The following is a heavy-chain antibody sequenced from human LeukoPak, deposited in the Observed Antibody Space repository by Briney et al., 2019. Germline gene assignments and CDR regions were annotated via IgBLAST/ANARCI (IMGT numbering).Heavy chain of an antibody. Sequence: PGASLRLSCAASGFTFSSYAMSWVRQTPGKGLEWVSAISGSGGSTYYADSVKGRFTISRDNSKNTLYLQMNSLRAEDTAVYYCAKGRVGAAHFDYWGQGTLVTVSS. V-gene: IGHV3-23*01. CDR1: GFTFSSYA. J-gene: IGHJ4*02. D-gene: IGHD1-26*01. CDR2: ISGSGGST. CDR3: AKGRVGAAHFDY.